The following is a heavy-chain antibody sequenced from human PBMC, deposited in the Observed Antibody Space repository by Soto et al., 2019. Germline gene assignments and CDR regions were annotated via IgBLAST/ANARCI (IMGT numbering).Heavy chain of an antibody. J-gene: IGHJ5*02. CDR1: GGSISSGGYY. V-gene: IGHV4-31*03. D-gene: IGHD1-7*01. Sequence: PSETLSLTCTVSGGSISSGGYYWSWIRQHPGKGLEWIGYIYYSGSTYYNPSLKSRVTISVDTSKNQFSLKLSSVTAADTAVYYCARDQVWNYDSGNWFDPWGQGTLVTVSS. CDR2: IYYSGST. CDR3: ARDQVWNYDSGNWFDP.